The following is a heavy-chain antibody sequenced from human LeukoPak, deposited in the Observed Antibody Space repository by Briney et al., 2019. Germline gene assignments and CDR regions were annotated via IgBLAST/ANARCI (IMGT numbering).Heavy chain of an antibody. D-gene: IGHD1-26*01. CDR1: GGSISSGGYS. J-gene: IGHJ6*03. Sequence: PSQTLSLTCAVSGGSISSGGYSWSWIRQPPGKGLEWIGYIYHSGSTYYNPSLKSRVTISVDRSKNQFSLKLSSVTAADTAVYYCARVGWEFYYYMDVWGKGTTVTVSS. CDR3: ARVGWEFYYYMDV. CDR2: IYHSGST. V-gene: IGHV4-30-2*01.